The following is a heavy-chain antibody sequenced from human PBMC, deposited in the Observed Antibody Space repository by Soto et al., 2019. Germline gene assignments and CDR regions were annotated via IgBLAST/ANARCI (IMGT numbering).Heavy chain of an antibody. Sequence: PSETLSLTCTVSGGSISSGGYYWSWIRQHPGKGLEWIGYIYYSGSTYYNPSLKSRVTISVDTSKNQFSLKLSSVTAADTAVYYCARSRDYGDYLYYLDYWGQGTLVTVSS. D-gene: IGHD4-17*01. J-gene: IGHJ4*02. CDR3: ARSRDYGDYLYYLDY. CDR2: IYYSGST. CDR1: GGSISSGGYY. V-gene: IGHV4-31*03.